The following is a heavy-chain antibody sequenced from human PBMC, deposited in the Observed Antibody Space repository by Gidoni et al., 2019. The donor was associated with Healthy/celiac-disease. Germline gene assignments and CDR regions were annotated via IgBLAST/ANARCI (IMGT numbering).Heavy chain of an antibody. CDR1: GGTFSSYA. Sequence: QVQLVQSGAEVKKPGSSVKVSCKASGGTFSSYAISWVRQAPGQGLEWMGRIIPILGIANYAQKFQGRVTITADKSTSTAYMELSSLRSEDTAVYYCARPRGGYDYSNDYWGQGTLVTVSS. CDR3: ARPRGGYDYSNDY. V-gene: IGHV1-69*04. D-gene: IGHD5-12*01. J-gene: IGHJ4*02. CDR2: IIPILGIA.